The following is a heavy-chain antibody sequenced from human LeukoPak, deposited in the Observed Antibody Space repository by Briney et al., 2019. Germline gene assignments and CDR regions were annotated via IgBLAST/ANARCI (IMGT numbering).Heavy chain of an antibody. J-gene: IGHJ5*02. Sequence: ASVKVSCKASGGTFSSYAISWVRQAPGQGLEWMGGIIPIFGTANYAQKFQGRVTITADESTSTAYMELSSLRSEDTAVYYCARDHKQLNRYSSWEDWFDPWRQGTLVTVSS. CDR2: IIPIFGTA. CDR3: ARDHKQLNRYSSWEDWFDP. D-gene: IGHD6-13*01. CDR1: GGTFSSYA. V-gene: IGHV1-69*13.